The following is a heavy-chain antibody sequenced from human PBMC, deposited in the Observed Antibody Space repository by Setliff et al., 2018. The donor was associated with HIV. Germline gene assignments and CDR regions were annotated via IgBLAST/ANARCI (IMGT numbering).Heavy chain of an antibody. D-gene: IGHD3-9*01. V-gene: IGHV3-48*01. J-gene: IGHJ4*02. CDR2: NGIINGAK. CDR3: VRDRDWAFDY. CDR1: GFTFSSYW. Sequence: GGSLRLSCAASGFTFSSYWMHWVRQAPGKGLEWISYNGIINGAKHYADSMEGRFTISRDDAKNSLYLQMDSLRAEDTAVYYCVRDRDWAFDYWGQGILVTVSS.